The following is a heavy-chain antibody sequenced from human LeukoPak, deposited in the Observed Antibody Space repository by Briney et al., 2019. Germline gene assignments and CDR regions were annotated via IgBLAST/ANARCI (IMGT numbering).Heavy chain of an antibody. CDR3: ARGSVAGTTGVEFDP. D-gene: IGHD1-7*01. Sequence: PSEALSLTCAVYGGSFSGYYWSWIRQPPGKGLEWIGEINHSGSTNYNPSLKSRVTISVDTSKNQFSLKLSSVTAADTAVYYCARGSVAGTTGVEFDPWGQGTLVTVSS. J-gene: IGHJ5*02. V-gene: IGHV4-34*01. CDR2: INHSGST. CDR1: GGSFSGYY.